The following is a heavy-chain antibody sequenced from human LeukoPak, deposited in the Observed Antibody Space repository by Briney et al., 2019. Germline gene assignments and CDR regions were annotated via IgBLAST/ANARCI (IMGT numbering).Heavy chain of an antibody. CDR2: IYYSGST. CDR3: ARAVAVPINWFDP. Sequence: PSETLTLTCTVSGGSISSYYLSWIRQPPGKGLEWIAYIYYSGSTNYNPSLKSRVTISVDTSKNQFSLKLSSVTAADTAVYYCARAVAVPINWFDPWGQGTLVTVSS. CDR1: GGSISSYY. D-gene: IGHD6-19*01. J-gene: IGHJ5*02. V-gene: IGHV4-59*01.